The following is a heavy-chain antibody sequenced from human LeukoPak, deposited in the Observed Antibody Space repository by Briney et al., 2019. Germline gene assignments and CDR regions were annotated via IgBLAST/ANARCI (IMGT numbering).Heavy chain of an antibody. D-gene: IGHD3-10*01. CDR3: ARESLEGGLLWFGELSPLYYFDY. V-gene: IGHV4-38-2*02. CDR1: GYSISSGYS. CDR2: IYHSGST. J-gene: IGHJ4*02. Sequence: SETLSLTCTVSGYSISSGYSWGWIRQPPGKGLEWIGSIYHSGSTYYNPSLKSRVTISVDTSKNQFSLKLSSVTAADTAVYYCARESLEGGLLWFGELSPLYYFDYWGQGTLVTVSS.